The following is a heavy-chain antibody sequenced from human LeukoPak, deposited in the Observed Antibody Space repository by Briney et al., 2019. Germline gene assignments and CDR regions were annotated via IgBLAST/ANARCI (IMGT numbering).Heavy chain of an antibody. CDR1: GYTFTSYD. Sequence: ASVKVSCKASGYTFTSYDINWVRQATGQGLEWMGWMIPNSGNTGYAQKFQGRVTMTRNTSISTAYMELSSLRSEDTAVYYCARVREYSSSHKGYYYYYYGMDVWGQGTTVTVSS. D-gene: IGHD6-6*01. CDR3: ARVREYSSSHKGYYYYYYGMDV. J-gene: IGHJ6*02. V-gene: IGHV1-8*01. CDR2: MIPNSGNT.